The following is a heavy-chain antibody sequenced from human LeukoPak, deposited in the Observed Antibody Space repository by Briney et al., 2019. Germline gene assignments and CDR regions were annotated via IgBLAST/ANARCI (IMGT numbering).Heavy chain of an antibody. CDR3: ARVSLERELWLPFDY. CDR1: GFTFSNYG. CDR2: ISYDGSLK. D-gene: IGHD5-18*01. Sequence: GGSLRLSCAGSGFTFSNYGIHWVRQAPGKGLEWVTAISYDGSLKYYADSVRGRFTISRDNSKNTLYLQMNSLRTDDTAVYYCARVSLERELWLPFDYWGQGTLVTVSS. J-gene: IGHJ4*02. V-gene: IGHV3-30*03.